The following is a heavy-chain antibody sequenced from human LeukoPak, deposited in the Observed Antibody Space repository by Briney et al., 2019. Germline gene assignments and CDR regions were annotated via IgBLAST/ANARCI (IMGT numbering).Heavy chain of an antibody. CDR3: ARAPLRFYWFDP. D-gene: IGHD3-3*01. CDR1: GYTFTNYD. Sequence: ASVKVSCKASGYTFTNYDITWVRQAPGQGLNWMGWISAYSGNTNYAQKLQGRVTQTTDTSTSTAYMELRSLKSDDTAVYYCARAPLRFYWFDPWGQGTLVTVSS. CDR2: ISAYSGNT. J-gene: IGHJ5*02. V-gene: IGHV1-18*01.